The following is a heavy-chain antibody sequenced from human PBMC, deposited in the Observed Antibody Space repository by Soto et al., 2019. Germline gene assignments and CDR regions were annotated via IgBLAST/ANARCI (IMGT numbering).Heavy chain of an antibody. J-gene: IGHJ4*02. CDR1: GYTFSSSF. CDR3: ARDLPPGYY. V-gene: IGHV1-18*01. Sequence: QVQLLQSGAEVKKPGASVKVSCKASGYTFSSSFISWVRQAPGQGLEWMGWISAYNGNTNYAQNLQGRVTMTTDPSTSTAYLELRSLRSDDTAVYYCARDLPPGYYWGQGTLVPVSS. CDR2: ISAYNGNT.